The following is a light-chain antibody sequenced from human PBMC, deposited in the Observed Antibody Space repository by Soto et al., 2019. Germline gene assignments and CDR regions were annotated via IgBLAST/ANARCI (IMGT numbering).Light chain of an antibody. V-gene: IGKV1-9*01. CDR2: DAS. J-gene: IGKJ4*01. Sequence: LLNPSPSSLSASGLDRATITGGASHGISSYLGWYQQKPGKAPNLLIYDASTLHSGVPSRFSGGGSGTDFTLTISSLQPEDFATYYCQQVNVYPSTFGGGTKVDNK. CDR3: QQVNVYPST. CDR1: HGISSY.